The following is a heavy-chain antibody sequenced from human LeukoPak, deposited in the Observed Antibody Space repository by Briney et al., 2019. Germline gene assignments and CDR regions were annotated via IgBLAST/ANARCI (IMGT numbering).Heavy chain of an antibody. CDR1: GFTFSSYA. CDR2: ISYDGSNK. J-gene: IGHJ4*02. V-gene: IGHV3-30-3*01. Sequence: GRSLRLSCAASGFTFSSYAMHWVRQAPGKGLEWVAVISYDGSNKYYADSVKGRFTISRDNSKNTRYLQMNSLRTEDTAVYYCARGAPDFWGQGTLVTVSS. CDR3: ARGAPDF.